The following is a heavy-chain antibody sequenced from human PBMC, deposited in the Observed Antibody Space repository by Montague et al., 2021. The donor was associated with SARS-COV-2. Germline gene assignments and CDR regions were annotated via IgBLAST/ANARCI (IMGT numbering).Heavy chain of an antibody. CDR2: ISWNSGSI. V-gene: IGHV3-9*01. Sequence: SLRLSCAASGFTFDDYAMHWVRQAPGKGLEWVSGISWNSGSIGYSYSLNVLFTISRDNAKNSLYLQMNSLRAENTALYYCAKDISSGWRAQYYFDYWGQGTLVTVSS. J-gene: IGHJ4*02. CDR1: GFTFDDYA. CDR3: AKDISSGWRAQYYFDY. D-gene: IGHD6-19*01.